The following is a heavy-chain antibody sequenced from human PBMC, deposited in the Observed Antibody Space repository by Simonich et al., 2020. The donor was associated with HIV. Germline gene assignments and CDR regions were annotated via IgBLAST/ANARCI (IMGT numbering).Heavy chain of an antibody. J-gene: IGHJ2*01. CDR2: FEPEIGKT. CDR3: ATWEVKDNVLTGFSYWYFDL. V-gene: IGHV1-24*01. CDR1: GHTLTELS. D-gene: IGHD3-9*01. Sequence: QVQLVQSGAEVKKPGASVKGSCKVSGHTLTELSMHWVRKTPERGLEWTVGFEPEIGKTINGNKFQCRVTMTEDTSTDTAYMELSSLRSEDTALYYCATWEVKDNVLTGFSYWYFDLWGRGTLVTVSS.